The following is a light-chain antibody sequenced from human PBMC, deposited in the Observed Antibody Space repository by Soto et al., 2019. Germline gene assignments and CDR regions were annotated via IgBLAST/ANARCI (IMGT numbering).Light chain of an antibody. CDR2: TNT. CDR3: ASWDDSVNGPV. CDR1: SSNVGGNP. Sequence: QSALTQPPSASWTPGQRVTISCSGSSSNVGGNPVNWYQHVPTTAPKLLIYTNTQQPSGVPDRFSGSKSGTSASLAISGLQSEDEADYYCASWDDSVNGPVFGTGTKGTVL. J-gene: IGLJ1*01. V-gene: IGLV1-44*01.